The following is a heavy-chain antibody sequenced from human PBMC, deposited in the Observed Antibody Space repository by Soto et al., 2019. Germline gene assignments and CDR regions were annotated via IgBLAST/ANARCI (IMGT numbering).Heavy chain of an antibody. J-gene: IGHJ6*02. CDR1: GFTFSNYA. CDR2: ISDDGSNK. CDR3: ARDPFGMDV. V-gene: IGHV3-30-3*01. Sequence: QVQLVESGGGVVQPGRSLRLSCAASGFTFSNYAMHWVRQAPGKGLEWVAVISDDGSNKYYADSVKGRITISRDNSKNTLYLQMSSLRAEDTAVYYCARDPFGMDVWGQGTTVTVSS.